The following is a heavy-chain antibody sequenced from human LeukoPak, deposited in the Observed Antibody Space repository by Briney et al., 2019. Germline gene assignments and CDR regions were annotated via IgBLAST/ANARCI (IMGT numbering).Heavy chain of an antibody. CDR2: INSDGSDV. Sequence: PGGSLRLSCAASGFIFSNYWMHWVRQVPGKGLVWVSHINSDGSDVRYADSVKGRFTVSRDNGKNTLYLVMNSLRVEDTAVYYCARTGFEYWGQGTLVTVSS. D-gene: IGHD1-1*01. V-gene: IGHV3-74*01. CDR1: GFIFSNYW. J-gene: IGHJ4*02. CDR3: ARTGFEY.